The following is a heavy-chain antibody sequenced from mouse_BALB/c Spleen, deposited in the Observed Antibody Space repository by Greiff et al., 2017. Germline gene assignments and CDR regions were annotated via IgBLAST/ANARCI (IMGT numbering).Heavy chain of an antibody. Sequence: VHLQQSGAELVKPGASVKLSCTASGFNIKDTYMHWVKQRPEQGLEWIGRIDPANGNTKYDPKFQGKATITADTSSNTAYLQLSSLTSEDTAVYYCAKRGYGNYAFAYWGQGTLVTVSA. CDR3: AKRGYGNYAFAY. CDR1: GFNIKDTY. V-gene: IGHV14-3*02. CDR2: IDPANGNT. J-gene: IGHJ3*01. D-gene: IGHD2-1*01.